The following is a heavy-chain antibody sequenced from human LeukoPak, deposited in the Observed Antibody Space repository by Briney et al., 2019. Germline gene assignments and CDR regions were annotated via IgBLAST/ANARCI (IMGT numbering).Heavy chain of an antibody. CDR3: AKDQWGNYYGAGDRRNYFDY. V-gene: IGHV3-23*01. Sequence: PGGPLRLSCAVSGFTFSSHAMSWVRKSPGKGLEWASAISHTGGSTYYADSVQGRCTISRDNSKNTLYLQMNSRTAEDTAVYDCAKDQWGNYYGAGDRRNYFDYWGQGTLVTVSS. D-gene: IGHD3-10*01. J-gene: IGHJ4*02. CDR1: GFTFSSHA. CDR2: ISHTGGST.